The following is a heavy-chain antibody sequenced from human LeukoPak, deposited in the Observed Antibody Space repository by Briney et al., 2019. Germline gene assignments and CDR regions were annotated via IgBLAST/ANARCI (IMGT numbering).Heavy chain of an antibody. CDR3: ARDICSGGSCGDDFDY. D-gene: IGHD2-15*01. J-gene: IGHJ4*02. CDR1: GYTFTSYY. V-gene: IGHV1-46*01. CDR2: INNSGGST. Sequence: ASEKVSCKASGYTFTSYYMHLVRHPPGQGHDPMGIINNSGGSTSYAQKFQGRVTMTRDTSTSTVYMELSSLRSEDTAVYYCARDICSGGSCGDDFDYWGQGTLVTVS.